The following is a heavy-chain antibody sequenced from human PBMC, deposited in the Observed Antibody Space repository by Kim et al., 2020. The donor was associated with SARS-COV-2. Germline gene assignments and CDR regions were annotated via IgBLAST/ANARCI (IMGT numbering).Heavy chain of an antibody. Sequence: GGSLRLSCAASGFTFSSYSMNWVRQAPGKGLEWVSYISSSSSTIYYADSVKGRFTISRDNAKNSLYLQMNSLRDEDTAVYYCARDHGFGESSRYYYYGIDAWGQGTTDTVSS. V-gene: IGHV3-48*02. CDR2: ISSSSSTI. CDR1: GFTFSSYS. D-gene: IGHD3-10*01. J-gene: IGHJ6*02. CDR3: ARDHGFGESSRYYYYGIDA.